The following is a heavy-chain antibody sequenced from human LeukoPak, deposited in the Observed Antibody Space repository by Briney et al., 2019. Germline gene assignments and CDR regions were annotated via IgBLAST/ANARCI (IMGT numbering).Heavy chain of an antibody. D-gene: IGHD6-13*01. CDR1: GYTFTGYY. J-gene: IGHJ4*02. CDR3: ARRAIAAAGTNFDY. Sequence: ASVKVSCKTSGYTFTGYYMHWVRQAPGQGLEWMGWINPNSGGTDYAQKFQSRVTMTRDTSISTAYMELSRLRSDDTAVYYCARRAIAAAGTNFDYWGQGTLVTVSS. V-gene: IGHV1-2*02. CDR2: INPNSGGT.